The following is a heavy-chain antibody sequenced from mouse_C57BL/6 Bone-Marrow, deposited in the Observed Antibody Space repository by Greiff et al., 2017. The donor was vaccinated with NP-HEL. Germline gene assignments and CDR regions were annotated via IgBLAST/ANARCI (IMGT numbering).Heavy chain of an antibody. V-gene: IGHV5-9*01. CDR2: ISGGGGNT. CDR3: ARRDSSGPWLAY. Sequence: EVMLVESGGGLVKPGGSLKLSCAASGFTFSSYTMSWVRQTPEQRLEWVATISGGGGNTYYPDSVKGRSTISRDNAKNTLYLQLSSLRSEDTAVYYGARRDSSGPWLAYWGQGTLVTVSA. CDR1: GFTFSSYT. J-gene: IGHJ3*01. D-gene: IGHD3-2*02.